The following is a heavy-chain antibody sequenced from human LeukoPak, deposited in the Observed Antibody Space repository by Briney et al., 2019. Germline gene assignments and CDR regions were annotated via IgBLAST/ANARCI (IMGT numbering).Heavy chain of an antibody. J-gene: IGHJ3*02. Sequence: GGSLRLSCAASGFTFSSYCMSWVRQAPGKGLEWVANIKQDGSEKYYVDSVKGRFTISRDNAENSLYLQMNSLRAEDTAVYYCARDRIDPAGYYNWGGNDAFDIWGQGTMVTVSS. CDR2: IKQDGSEK. CDR1: GFTFSSYC. CDR3: ARDRIDPAGYYNWGGNDAFDI. V-gene: IGHV3-7*01. D-gene: IGHD3-9*01.